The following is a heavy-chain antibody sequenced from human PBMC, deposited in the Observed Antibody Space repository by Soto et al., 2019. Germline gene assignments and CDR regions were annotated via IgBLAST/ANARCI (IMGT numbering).Heavy chain of an antibody. CDR3: AKDQMTTVIRISYGMDV. J-gene: IGHJ6*02. CDR2: ISGSGGST. CDR1: GFTFSSYA. D-gene: IGHD4-4*01. Sequence: GGSLRLSCAASGFTFSSYAMSWVRQAPGKGLEWVSAISGSGGSTYYADSVKGRFTISRDNSKNTLYLQMNSLRAEDTAVYYCAKDQMTTVIRISYGMDVWGQGTTVTVSS. V-gene: IGHV3-23*01.